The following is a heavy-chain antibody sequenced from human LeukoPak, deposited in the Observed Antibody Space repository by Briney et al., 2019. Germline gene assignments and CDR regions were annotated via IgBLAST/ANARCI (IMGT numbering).Heavy chain of an antibody. CDR3: ARDASSSSWDGGLDY. CDR2: IKSSGST. J-gene: IGHJ4*02. D-gene: IGHD6-13*01. V-gene: IGHV4-4*07. Sequence: SETLSLTCTVSGVSISSYYWSWIRQPAGKGLEWIGRIKSSGSTNYNPSLKSRVTMSVDTSKNQFSLKLSSVTAADTAVYYCARDASSSSWDGGLDYWGQGTLVTVSS. CDR1: GVSISSYY.